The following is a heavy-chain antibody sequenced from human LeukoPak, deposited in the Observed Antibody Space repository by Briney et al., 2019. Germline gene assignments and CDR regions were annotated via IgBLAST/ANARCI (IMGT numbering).Heavy chain of an antibody. CDR3: AKDLDWRRDENDGFFDY. Sequence: PGKSLRLSCEVSGFTFSHYGMHWIRQAPGKGLEWVALLSYDTRHIVYADAVKGRFTISRDTSKNTLYLQMTDMRPADTAIYYCAKDLDWRRDENDGFFDYWGQGALVIVSS. V-gene: IGHV3-30*18. J-gene: IGHJ4*02. D-gene: IGHD5-24*01. CDR1: GFTFSHYG. CDR2: LSYDTRHI.